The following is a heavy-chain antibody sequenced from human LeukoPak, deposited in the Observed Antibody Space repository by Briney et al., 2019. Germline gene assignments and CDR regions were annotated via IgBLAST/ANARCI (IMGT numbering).Heavy chain of an antibody. J-gene: IGHJ6*02. V-gene: IGHV3-66*01. CDR2: IYSGGLT. D-gene: IGHD5-24*01. CDR1: GFTVSSDY. Sequence: PGGSLRLSCAASGFTVSSDYMSWVRQAPGKGLEWVSVIYSGGLTYYADSVKGRFTISRDNSKNTLYLQMNSLRPEDTAVYYCGMAMDVWGRGTTVTVSS. CDR3: GMAMDV.